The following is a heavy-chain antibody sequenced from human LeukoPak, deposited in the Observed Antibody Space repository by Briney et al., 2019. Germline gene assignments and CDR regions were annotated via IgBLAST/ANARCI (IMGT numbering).Heavy chain of an antibody. D-gene: IGHD5-12*01. Sequence: ASVKVSCKASGYTFTSYYMHWVRQAPGQGLEWMGIINPSGGSTSYAQKFQGRVTMTRDTSTSTVYMELSSLRSEDTAVYYCARDGSRPKVATIGYYGMDVWGQGTTVTVSS. CDR1: GYTFTSYY. V-gene: IGHV1-46*01. J-gene: IGHJ6*02. CDR2: INPSGGST. CDR3: ARDGSRPKVATIGYYGMDV.